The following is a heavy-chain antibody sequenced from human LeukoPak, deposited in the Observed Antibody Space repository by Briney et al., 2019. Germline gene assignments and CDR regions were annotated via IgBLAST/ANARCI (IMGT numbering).Heavy chain of an antibody. D-gene: IGHD6-19*01. J-gene: IGHJ4*02. Sequence: GGSLRLSCAASGFTISSYAMSWVRQAPGKGLEWVSGISGSGGSTYYADSVKGRFTISRDNSKNTLHLQMNSLRAEDTAIYYCATFTSGWSLGYWGQGTLVTVSS. CDR3: ATFTSGWSLGY. CDR1: GFTISSYA. V-gene: IGHV3-23*01. CDR2: ISGSGGST.